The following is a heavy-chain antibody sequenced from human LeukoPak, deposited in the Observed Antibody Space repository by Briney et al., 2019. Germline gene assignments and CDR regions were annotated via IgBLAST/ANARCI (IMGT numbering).Heavy chain of an antibody. Sequence: SETLSLTCTVSGGSINSYYWSWIRQPPGKGLEWIGEINHSGSTNYNPSLKSRVTISVDTSKNQFSLKLSSVTAADTAVYYCARAGRRYYGSGSLKPSYYYYYMDVWGKGTTVTISS. CDR3: ARAGRRYYGSGSLKPSYYYYYMDV. CDR1: GGSINSYY. V-gene: IGHV4-34*01. CDR2: INHSGST. J-gene: IGHJ6*03. D-gene: IGHD3-10*01.